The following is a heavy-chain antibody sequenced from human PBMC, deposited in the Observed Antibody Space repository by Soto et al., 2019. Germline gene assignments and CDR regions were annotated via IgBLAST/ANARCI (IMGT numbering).Heavy chain of an antibody. CDR2: IYYSGST. CDR3: ARRGSSSGMEAQRGAFDI. V-gene: IGHV4-59*08. J-gene: IGHJ3*02. CDR1: GGSISSYY. D-gene: IGHD6-13*01. Sequence: SETLSLTCTVSGGSISSYYWSWIRQPPGKGLEWIGYIYYSGSTNYNPSLKSRVTISVDTSKNQFSLKLSSVTAADTAVYYCARRGSSSGMEAQRGAFDIWGQGTMVTVSS.